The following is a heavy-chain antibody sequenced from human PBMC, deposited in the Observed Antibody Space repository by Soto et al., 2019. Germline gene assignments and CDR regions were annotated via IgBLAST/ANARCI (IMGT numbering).Heavy chain of an antibody. Sequence: QVQLVQSGAEVKKPGASVKVSCKASGYTFTSYDINWVRQATGQGLEWMGWMNPNSGNTGYAQKCQGKVSMTTNTSISTAYMELSSLRSEATAVYYGARERTGPTSMDVWGQGTTVTVCS. V-gene: IGHV1-8*01. J-gene: IGHJ6*02. CDR1: GYTFTSYD. CDR2: MNPNSGNT. D-gene: IGHD1-1*01. CDR3: ARERTGPTSMDV.